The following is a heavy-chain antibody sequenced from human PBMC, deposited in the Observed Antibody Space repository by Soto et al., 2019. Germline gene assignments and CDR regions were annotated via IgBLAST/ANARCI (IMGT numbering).Heavy chain of an antibody. D-gene: IGHD2-2*01. Sequence: EVQLVESGGGLVKPGGSLRLSCAASGFTFSNAWMSWVRQAPGKGLEWVGRIKSKTDGGTTDYAAPVKGRFTISRDDSKNTLYLQMNSLKTEDTAVYYCTTEAPIVVVPAAMIGFDYWGQGTLVTVSS. CDR2: IKSKTDGGTT. V-gene: IGHV3-15*01. CDR3: TTEAPIVVVPAAMIGFDY. J-gene: IGHJ4*02. CDR1: GFTFSNAW.